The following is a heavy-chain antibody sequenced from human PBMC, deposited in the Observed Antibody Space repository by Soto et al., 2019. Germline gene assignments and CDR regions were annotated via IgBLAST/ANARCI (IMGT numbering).Heavy chain of an antibody. D-gene: IGHD1-1*01. V-gene: IGHV4-4*02. CDR3: ARTSRSGIRFDY. J-gene: IGHJ4*02. Sequence: SRVAMSVDKSKNQFSLKLNSVTAADTALYYCARTSRSGIRFDYWGQGTLVTVSS.